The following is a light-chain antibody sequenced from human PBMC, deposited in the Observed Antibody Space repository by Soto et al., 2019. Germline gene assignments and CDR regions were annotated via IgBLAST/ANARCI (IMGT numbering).Light chain of an antibody. CDR2: DVS. V-gene: IGLV2-14*01. Sequence: QSALTQPASVSGSPGQSITISCTGTTSDVGRYNYVSWYQQHPGKAPKLIIYDVSNRPSGVSNRFSGSKSGNTASLTISGLQAEDEADYYCNSYTSTSTYVFGTGTKPTVL. J-gene: IGLJ1*01. CDR1: TSDVGRYNY. CDR3: NSYTSTSTYV.